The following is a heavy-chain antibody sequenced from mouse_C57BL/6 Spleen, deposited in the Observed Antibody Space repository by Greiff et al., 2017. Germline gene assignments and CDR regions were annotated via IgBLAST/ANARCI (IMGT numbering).Heavy chain of an antibody. J-gene: IGHJ1*03. V-gene: IGHV2-2*01. CDR1: GFSLTSYG. D-gene: IGHD4-1*01. CDR2: IWSGGST. Sequence: VQRVESGPGLVQPSQSLSITCTVSGFSLTSYGVHWVRQSPGKGLEWLGVIWSGGSTDYNAAFISRLSISKDNSKSQVFLKMNSLQADDTAIYYCARKGLGLDWYFDVWGTGTTVTVSS. CDR3: ARKGLGLDWYFDV.